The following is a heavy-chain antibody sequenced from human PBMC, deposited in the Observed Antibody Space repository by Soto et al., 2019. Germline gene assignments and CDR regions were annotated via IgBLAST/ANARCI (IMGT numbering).Heavy chain of an antibody. CDR2: IIPIFGTP. Sequence: QVQLVQSGAEVKKPGSSVKVSCKASGGIFSTYAISWLRQAPGQGLEWMGGIIPIFGTPNYAQRFQGRVTITADESTTTSYMELRRLKSEYTAVYYCAGDRDDYGSGNYYNRIDFWGQGTLVTVSS. J-gene: IGHJ4*02. CDR3: AGDRDDYGSGNYYNRIDF. CDR1: GGIFSTYA. D-gene: IGHD3-10*01. V-gene: IGHV1-69*01.